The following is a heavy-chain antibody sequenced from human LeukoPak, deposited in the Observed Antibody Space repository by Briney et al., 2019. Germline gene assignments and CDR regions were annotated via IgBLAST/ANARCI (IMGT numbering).Heavy chain of an antibody. Sequence: NPSETLSLTCTVSGGSISSYYWSWIRQPPGKGLEWIGYIYYSGSTNYNPSLKSRVTISVDASKNQFSLKLSSVTAADTAVYYCARDMYGDYYFDYWGQGTLVTVSS. CDR3: ARDMYGDYYFDY. CDR1: GGSISSYY. V-gene: IGHV4-59*01. J-gene: IGHJ4*02. D-gene: IGHD4-17*01. CDR2: IYYSGST.